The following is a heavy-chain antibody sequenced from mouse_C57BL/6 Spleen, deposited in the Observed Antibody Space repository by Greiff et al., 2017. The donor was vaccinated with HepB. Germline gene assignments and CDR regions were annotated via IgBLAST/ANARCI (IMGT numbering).Heavy chain of an antibody. CDR1: GYTFTSYW. Sequence: VKLQQPGAELVKPGASVKMSCKASGYTFTSYWITWVKQRPGQGLEWIGDIYPGSGSTNYNEKFKSKATLTVDTSSSTAYMQLSSLTSEDSAFYYCARSTIRYAMDYWGQGTSVTVSS. D-gene: IGHD1-1*01. J-gene: IGHJ4*01. CDR2: IYPGSGST. CDR3: ARSTIRYAMDY. V-gene: IGHV1-55*01.